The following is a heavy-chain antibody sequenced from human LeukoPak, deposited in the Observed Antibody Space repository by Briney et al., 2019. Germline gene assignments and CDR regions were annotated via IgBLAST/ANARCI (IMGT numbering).Heavy chain of an antibody. CDR1: GYSISSGYY. Sequence: SETLSLTCTVSGYSISSGYYWGWIRPPPGKGLEWIGSIYYSGSTYYNPSLKSRVTISVDTSKNQFSLKLSSVAAADTAVYYCARAVGSGSFQTYYYYMDVWGKGTTVTISS. D-gene: IGHD3-10*01. V-gene: IGHV4-38-2*02. CDR3: ARAVGSGSFQTYYYYMDV. J-gene: IGHJ6*03. CDR2: IYYSGST.